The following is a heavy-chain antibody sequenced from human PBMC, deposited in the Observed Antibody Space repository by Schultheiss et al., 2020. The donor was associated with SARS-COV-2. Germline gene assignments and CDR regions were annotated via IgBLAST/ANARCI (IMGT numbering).Heavy chain of an antibody. J-gene: IGHJ6*02. Sequence: ASVKVSCKASGYTFTTYAMHWVRQAPGQRLEWMGWINAGNGNTKYSQKFQGRVTITRDTSASTAYMELSSLRSEDTAVYYCAREGTVNEDNPYGMDVWGQGTTVTVSS. D-gene: IGHD4-17*01. CDR3: AREGTVNEDNPYGMDV. V-gene: IGHV1-3*01. CDR1: GYTFTTYA. CDR2: INAGNGNT.